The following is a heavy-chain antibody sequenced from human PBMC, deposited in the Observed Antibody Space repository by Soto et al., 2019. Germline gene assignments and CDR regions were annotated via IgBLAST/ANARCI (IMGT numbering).Heavy chain of an antibody. CDR3: ARGNGYGYGICI. CDR2: VTYSGSI. CDR1: GASISSGDYF. Sequence: QVQLQESGPGLVKPSQTLSLTCIVSGASISSGDYFWSWIRQPPGKGLECLGYVTYSGSIYYNPSLKNRITVSLDTSTNQFALRLTSVTAADTAMYYCARGNGYGYGICIWGQGTMFTVSS. V-gene: IGHV4-30-4*01. D-gene: IGHD5-18*01. J-gene: IGHJ3*02.